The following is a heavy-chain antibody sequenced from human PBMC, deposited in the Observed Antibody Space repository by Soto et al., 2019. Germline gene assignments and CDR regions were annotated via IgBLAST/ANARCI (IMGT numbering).Heavy chain of an antibody. D-gene: IGHD5-18*01. Sequence: QVHLVQSGAEMKKPGASVKVSCKASGYSFTTYYIHWVRQAPGQGLEWMGLINIGSGSTNYAQKFQGRVSMTRDTSTTTVYMELSSLRSEDTAVYYCARMFKVGGNSYGCVDVWGQGTTVTVSS. J-gene: IGHJ6*02. CDR2: INIGSGST. V-gene: IGHV1-46*01. CDR1: GYSFTTYY. CDR3: ARMFKVGGNSYGCVDV.